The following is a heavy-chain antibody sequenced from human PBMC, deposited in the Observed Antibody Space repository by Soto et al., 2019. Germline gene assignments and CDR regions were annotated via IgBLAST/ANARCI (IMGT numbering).Heavy chain of an antibody. J-gene: IGHJ6*03. CDR3: TTIPYCSSTSCPKAYYYYYMDV. Sequence: EVQLVESGGGLVKPGGSLRLPCAASGFTFSNAWMSWVRQAPGKGLEWVGRIKSKTDGGTTDYAAPVKGRFTISRDDSKNTLYLQMNSLKTEDTAVYYCTTIPYCSSTSCPKAYYYYYMDVWGKGTTVTVSS. D-gene: IGHD2-2*01. CDR2: IKSKTDGGTT. V-gene: IGHV3-15*01. CDR1: GFTFSNAW.